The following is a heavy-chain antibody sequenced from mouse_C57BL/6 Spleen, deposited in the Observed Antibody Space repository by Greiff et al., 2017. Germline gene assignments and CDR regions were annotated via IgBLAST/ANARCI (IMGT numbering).Heavy chain of an antibody. J-gene: IGHJ4*01. V-gene: IGHV1-80*01. CDR3: ARSHYDWDYYAMDY. D-gene: IGHD2-4*01. Sequence: VKLLESGAELVKPGASVKISCKASGYAFSSYWMNWVKQRPGKGLEWIGQIYPGDGDTNYNGKFKGKATLTADKSSSTAYMQLSSLTSEDSAVYFCARSHYDWDYYAMDYWGQGTSVTVSS. CDR2: IYPGDGDT. CDR1: GYAFSSYW.